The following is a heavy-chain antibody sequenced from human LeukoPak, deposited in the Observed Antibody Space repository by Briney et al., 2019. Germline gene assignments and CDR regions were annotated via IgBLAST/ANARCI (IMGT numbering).Heavy chain of an antibody. Sequence: PGGSLRLSCAASGFIFRSYDMNWVRQAPEKGLEWVSGISGGSDITHYADSVKGRFTISRDNAKNSLYLQMNSLRAEDTAVYYCARDDWILNDAFDIWGQGTMVTVSS. D-gene: IGHD3-9*01. V-gene: IGHV3-21*01. J-gene: IGHJ3*02. CDR3: ARDDWILNDAFDI. CDR1: GFIFRSYD. CDR2: ISGGSDIT.